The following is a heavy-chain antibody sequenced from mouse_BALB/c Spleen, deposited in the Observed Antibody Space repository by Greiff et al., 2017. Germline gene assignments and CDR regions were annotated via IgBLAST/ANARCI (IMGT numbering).Heavy chain of an antibody. D-gene: IGHD1-1*01. V-gene: IGHV1S81*02. CDR1: GYTFTSYY. J-gene: IGHJ2*01. Sequence: QVQLQQPGAELVKPGASVKLSCTASGYTFTSYYMYWVKQRPGQGLEWIGGINPSNGGTNFNEKFKSKATLTVDKSSSTAYMQLSSLTSEDSAVYYCTRGGGSSYWGQGTTLTVSS. CDR2: INPSNGGT. CDR3: TRGGGSSY.